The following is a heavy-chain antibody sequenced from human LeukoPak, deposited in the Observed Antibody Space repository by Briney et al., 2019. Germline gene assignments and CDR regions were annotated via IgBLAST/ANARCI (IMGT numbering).Heavy chain of an antibody. V-gene: IGHV1-46*01. J-gene: IGHJ4*02. CDR3: ARGCSGGSCYLIDY. CDR2: INPSGGST. CDR1: GYTFSGYY. Sequence: ASVKVPCKASGYTFSGYYMHWVRQAPGQGLEWMAVINPSGGSTTYAQKFQGRVTMTWDTSTSTVYMELSSLRSEDTAVYYCARGCSGGSCYLIDYWGQGTLVTVSS. D-gene: IGHD2-15*01.